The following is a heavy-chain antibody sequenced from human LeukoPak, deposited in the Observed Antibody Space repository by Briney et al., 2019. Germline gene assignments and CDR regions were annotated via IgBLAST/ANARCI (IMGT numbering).Heavy chain of an antibody. CDR3: ARDPSYWVDGKGYSDY. J-gene: IGHJ4*02. V-gene: IGHV1-2*02. D-gene: IGHD5-18*01. Sequence: GASVKVSCKASGYTFTGYYLHWVRQAPGQGLEWMGWINPKSGATYFAQRFQGRVTMTRDTSITAAYMELSGLGSDDTAVYYCARDPSYWVDGKGYSDYWGQGTLVTVSS. CDR1: GYTFTGYY. CDR2: INPKSGAT.